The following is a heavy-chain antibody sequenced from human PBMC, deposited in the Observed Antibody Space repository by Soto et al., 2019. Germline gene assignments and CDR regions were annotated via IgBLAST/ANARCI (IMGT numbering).Heavy chain of an antibody. J-gene: IGHJ4*02. D-gene: IGHD5-12*01. CDR1: GFTFSDYY. CDR2: TRNKANSYTT. Sequence: GGSLRLSCAASGFTFSDYYMTWIRQAPGKGLEWVGRTRNKANSYTTEYAASVKGRFTISRDDSKNSLYLQMNSLKTEDTAVYYCARDDNGYGGYDYWGQGTLVTVSS. V-gene: IGHV3-72*01. CDR3: ARDDNGYGGYDY.